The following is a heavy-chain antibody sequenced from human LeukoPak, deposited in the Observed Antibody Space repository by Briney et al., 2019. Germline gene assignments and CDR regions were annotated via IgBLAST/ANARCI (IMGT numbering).Heavy chain of an antibody. D-gene: IGHD4-23*01. V-gene: IGHV3-21*01. Sequence: GGSLRLSCAASGFSFSNCSMNWVRQAPGKGLEWVSSISSSSTYIYYADSLEGRFTISRDNVRNSLYLQMNSLRAEDTAVYYCAGDYEGNLAFNIWGQGTMVTVSS. CDR3: AGDYEGNLAFNI. CDR1: GFSFSNCS. CDR2: ISSSSTYI. J-gene: IGHJ3*02.